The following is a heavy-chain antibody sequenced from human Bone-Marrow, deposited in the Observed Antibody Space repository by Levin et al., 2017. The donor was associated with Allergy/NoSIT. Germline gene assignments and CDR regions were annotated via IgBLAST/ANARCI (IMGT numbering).Heavy chain of an antibody. CDR1: GYTFTSYG. D-gene: IGHD3-10*01. CDR2: ISVYNGNT. V-gene: IGHV1-18*01. CDR3: ARDRHSTAWFEGDDH. J-gene: IGHJ5*02. Sequence: GGSLRLSCKASGYTFTSYGISWVRQAPGQGLEWLGWISVYNGNTDYAQRVRGRVTMTTDTSTTTAYMELRSLRSDDTAVYYCARDRHSTAWFEGDDHWGQGTLVTVSS.